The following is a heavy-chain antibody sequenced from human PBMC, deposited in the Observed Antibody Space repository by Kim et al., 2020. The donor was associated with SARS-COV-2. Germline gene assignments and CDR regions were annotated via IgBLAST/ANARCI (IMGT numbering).Heavy chain of an antibody. CDR1: GYTFTSYA. Sequence: ASVKVSCKASGYTFTSYAMNWVRQAPGQGLEWMGWINTNTGNPTYAQGFTGRFVFSLDTPVSTAYLQISSLKAEDTAVYYCAREVTYCSSTSCYGGYYYYGMDVWGQGTTVTVSS. D-gene: IGHD2-2*01. J-gene: IGHJ6*02. CDR2: INTNTGNP. CDR3: AREVTYCSSTSCYGGYYYYGMDV. V-gene: IGHV7-4-1*02.